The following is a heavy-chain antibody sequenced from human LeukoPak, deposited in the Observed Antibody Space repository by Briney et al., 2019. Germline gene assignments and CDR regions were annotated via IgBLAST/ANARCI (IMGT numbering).Heavy chain of an antibody. J-gene: IGHJ6*04. V-gene: IGHV3-7*01. CDR1: GFTFSSYW. Sequence: GGSLRLSCAASGFTFSSYWMSWVRQAPGKGLEWVANIKQDGSEKYYVDSVKGRFTISRDNAKNSLYLQMNSLRAEDTAVYCCARDHQEDAATALQDVWGKGTTVTVSS. CDR2: IKQDGSEK. D-gene: IGHD6-25*01. CDR3: ARDHQEDAATALQDV.